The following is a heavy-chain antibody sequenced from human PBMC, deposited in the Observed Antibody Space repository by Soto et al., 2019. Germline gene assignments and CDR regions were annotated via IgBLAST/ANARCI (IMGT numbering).Heavy chain of an antibody. CDR2: IYYSGST. CDR3: ARDRRRAIFGVVTPLTYFDY. Sequence: SETLSLTCTVSGGSISSYYWSWIRQPPGKGLEWIGYIYYSGSTNYNPSLKSRVTISVDTSKNQFSLKLSSVTAADTAVYYCARDRRRAIFGVVTPLTYFDYWGQGTLVTVSS. V-gene: IGHV4-59*01. CDR1: GGSISSYY. D-gene: IGHD3-3*01. J-gene: IGHJ4*02.